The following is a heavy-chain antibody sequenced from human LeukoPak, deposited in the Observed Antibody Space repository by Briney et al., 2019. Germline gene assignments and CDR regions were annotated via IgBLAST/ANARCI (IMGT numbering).Heavy chain of an antibody. D-gene: IGHD3-3*01. CDR3: AKGNHEYYDFWSGYHFDY. V-gene: IGHV3-33*06. CDR1: GFTFSSYG. Sequence: GRSLRLSCAASGFTFSSYGMHWVRQAPGKGLEWVAVIWYDGSNKYYADSVKGRFTISRDNSKNTLYLQMNSLRAEDTAVYYCAKGNHEYYDFWSGYHFDYWGQGTLVTVSS. CDR2: IWYDGSNK. J-gene: IGHJ4*02.